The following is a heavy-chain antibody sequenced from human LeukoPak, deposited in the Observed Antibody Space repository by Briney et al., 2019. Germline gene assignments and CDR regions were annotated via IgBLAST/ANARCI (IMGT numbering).Heavy chain of an antibody. V-gene: IGHV3-30*02. J-gene: IGHJ4*02. CDR1: GFTFSSYG. Sequence: GGSLRLSCAASGFTFSSYGMHWVRQAPGKGLEWVAFIRYDGSNKYYADSVKGRFTISRDNSKNTLYLQMNSLRAEDTAVYYCANDEAYDFWSGYYSSPFDYWGQGTLVTVSS. D-gene: IGHD3-3*01. CDR3: ANDEAYDFWSGYYSSPFDY. CDR2: IRYDGSNK.